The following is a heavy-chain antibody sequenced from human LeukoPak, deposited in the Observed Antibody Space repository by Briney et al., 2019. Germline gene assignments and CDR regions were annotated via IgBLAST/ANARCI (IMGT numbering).Heavy chain of an antibody. CDR3: ARGFGSSWYGSEQISHQYYFDY. V-gene: IGHV3-21*01. J-gene: IGHJ4*02. Sequence: PGGSLRLSCAASGFTFSSYSMNWVRQAPGKGLEWVSSISSSNSYIYYADSVKGRFTISRDNAKNSLYLQMNSLRAEDTAVYYCARGFGSSWYGSEQISHQYYFDYWGQGTLVTVSS. CDR2: ISSSNSYI. D-gene: IGHD6-13*01. CDR1: GFTFSSYS.